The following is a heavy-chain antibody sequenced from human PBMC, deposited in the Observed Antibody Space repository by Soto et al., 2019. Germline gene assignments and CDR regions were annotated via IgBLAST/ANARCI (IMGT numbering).Heavy chain of an antibody. J-gene: IGHJ5*02. CDR3: ARVNSGYPGNWFDP. CDR2: IYYSGST. V-gene: IGHV4-59*01. D-gene: IGHD5-12*01. Sequence: SETLSLTCTVSGGSISSYYWSWIRQPPGKGLEWIGYIYYSGSTNYNPSLKSRVTISVDTSKNQFSLKLSSATAADTAVYYCARVNSGYPGNWFDPWGQGTLVTVSS. CDR1: GGSISSYY.